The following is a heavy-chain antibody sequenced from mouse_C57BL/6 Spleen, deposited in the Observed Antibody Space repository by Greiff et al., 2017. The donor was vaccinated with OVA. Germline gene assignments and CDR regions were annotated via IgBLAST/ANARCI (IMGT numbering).Heavy chain of an antibody. V-gene: IGHV2-6*01. CDR2: IWGVGST. CDR1: GFSLTSYG. J-gene: IGHJ3*01. D-gene: IGHD2-4*01. Sequence: VKVEESGPGLVAPSQSLSITCTVSGFSLTSYGVDWVRQSPGKGLEWLGVIWGVGSTNYNSALKSRLSISKDNSKSQVFLKMNSLQTDDTAMYYCASYYDYDGFAYWGQGTLVTVSA. CDR3: ASYYDYDGFAY.